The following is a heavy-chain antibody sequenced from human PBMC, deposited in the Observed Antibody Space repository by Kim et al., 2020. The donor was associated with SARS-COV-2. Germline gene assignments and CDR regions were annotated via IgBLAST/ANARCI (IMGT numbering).Heavy chain of an antibody. CDR1: GGTFSSYT. D-gene: IGHD1-26*01. CDR2: IIPILGIA. V-gene: IGHV1-69*10. Sequence: SVKVSCKASGGTFSSYTISWVRQAPGQGLEWMGWIIPILGIANYAQKFQGRVTITADKSTSTAYMELSSLRSEDTAVYYCARAASGSYYFAGGSAFDIWGQRTMCSVSS. J-gene: IGHJ3*02. CDR3: ARAASGSYYFAGGSAFDI.